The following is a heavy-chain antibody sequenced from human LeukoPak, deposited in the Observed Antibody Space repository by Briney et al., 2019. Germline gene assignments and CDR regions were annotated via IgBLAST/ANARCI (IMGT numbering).Heavy chain of an antibody. CDR2: IWYDGSNK. CDR3: ARGGDIVVVPAAIYYFDY. J-gene: IGHJ4*02. CDR1: GFTFISYG. D-gene: IGHD2-2*01. V-gene: IGHV3-33*01. Sequence: GGSLRLSCAASGFTFISYGMHWVRQAPGKGLEWVAVIWYDGSNKYYADSVKGRFTISRDNSKNTLYLQMNSLRAEDTAVYYCARGGDIVVVPAAIYYFDYWGQGTLVTVSS.